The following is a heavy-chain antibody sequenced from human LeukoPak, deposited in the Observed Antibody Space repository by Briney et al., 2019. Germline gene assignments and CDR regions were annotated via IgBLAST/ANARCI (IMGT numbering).Heavy chain of an antibody. V-gene: IGHV3-7*03. Sequence: GGSLRLSCAASGFTFSSYWMSWVRQAPGKGLEWVANIKQDGSEKYYVDPVKGRFTISRANAKNSLYLKMNSLRAEDTAVYYCARETYYGMDVWGQGTTVTVSS. CDR2: IKQDGSEK. J-gene: IGHJ6*02. CDR3: ARETYYGMDV. CDR1: GFTFSSYW.